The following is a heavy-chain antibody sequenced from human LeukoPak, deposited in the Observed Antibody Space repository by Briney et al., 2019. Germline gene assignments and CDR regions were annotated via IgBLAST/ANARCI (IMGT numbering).Heavy chain of an antibody. V-gene: IGHV4-59*08. J-gene: IGHJ4*02. D-gene: IGHD1-26*01. CDR3: ASWSGSYPYYFDY. CDR1: GGSISSYY. Sequence: SETLSLTCTVSGGSISSYYWSWIRQPPGKGLEWIGYIYYSGSTNYNPSLKSRVTISVDTSTNQFSLKLSSVTAADTAVDYCASWSGSYPYYFDYWGQGTLVTVSS. CDR2: IYYSGST.